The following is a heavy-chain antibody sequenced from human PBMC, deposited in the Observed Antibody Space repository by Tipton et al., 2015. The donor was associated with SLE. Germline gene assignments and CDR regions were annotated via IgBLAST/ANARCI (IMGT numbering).Heavy chain of an antibody. J-gene: IGHJ3*02. CDR2: INHSGST. Sequence: LRLSCTVSGGSISSSSYYWGWIRQPPGKGLEWIGEINHSGSTNYNPSLKRRVTISVDTSKNQFSLKLSSVTAADTAVYYCARVAGDHDAFDIWGQGTMVTVYS. D-gene: IGHD4-17*01. V-gene: IGHV4-39*07. CDR3: ARVAGDHDAFDI. CDR1: GGSISSSSYY.